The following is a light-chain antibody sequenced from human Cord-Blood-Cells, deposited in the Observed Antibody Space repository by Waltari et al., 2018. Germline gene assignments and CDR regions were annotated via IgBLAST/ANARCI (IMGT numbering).Light chain of an antibody. CDR3: SSYTSSSTDVV. V-gene: IGLV2-14*01. CDR2: AVS. CDR1: SSDVGGYNY. Sequence: QSALTQPASVSGSPGQSNTISCTGTSSDVGGYNYVSWYHQHPGKAPKLMIYAVSNRPSGVSNRFSGSKTGNTASLTISGLQAGDEADYYCSSYTSSSTDVVFGGGTKLTVL. J-gene: IGLJ2*01.